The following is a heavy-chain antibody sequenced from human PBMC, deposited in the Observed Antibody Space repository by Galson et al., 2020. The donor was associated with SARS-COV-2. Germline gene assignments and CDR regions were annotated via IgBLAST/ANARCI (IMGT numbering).Heavy chain of an antibody. D-gene: IGHD2-15*01. Sequence: ASVKVSCKASGYTFTSYYMHWVRQTPGQGLEWMGIIKPSGGSTSYAQKFQGRVTMTRDTSTSTVYMELSSLRSEDTAVYYCARGTYCSGGSCYSDPDYWGQGTLVTVSS. CDR1: GYTFTSYY. CDR2: IKPSGGST. CDR3: ARGTYCSGGSCYSDPDY. J-gene: IGHJ4*02. V-gene: IGHV1-46*01.